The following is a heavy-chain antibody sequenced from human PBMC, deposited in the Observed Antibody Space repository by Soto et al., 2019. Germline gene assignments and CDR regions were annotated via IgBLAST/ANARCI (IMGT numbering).Heavy chain of an antibody. CDR1: GGSISSGDYY. J-gene: IGHJ6*02. Sequence: PSETLSLTCTVSGGSISSGDYYWSWIRQPPGKGLEWIGYIYYSGSTYYNPSLKSRVTISVDTSKNQFSLKLSSVTAADTAVYYCARVLTEKTGTTPRDYYYYYYGMDVWGQGITVTVSS. CDR3: ARVLTEKTGTTPRDYYYYYYGMDV. V-gene: IGHV4-30-4*01. CDR2: IYYSGST. D-gene: IGHD1-7*01.